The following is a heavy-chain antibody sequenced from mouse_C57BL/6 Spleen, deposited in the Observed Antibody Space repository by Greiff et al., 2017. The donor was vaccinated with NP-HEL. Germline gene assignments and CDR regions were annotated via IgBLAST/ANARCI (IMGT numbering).Heavy chain of an antibody. D-gene: IGHD2-4*01. J-gene: IGHJ3*01. CDR1: GYAFSSSW. CDR2: IYPGDGDT. CDR3: AKGDYDGAWFAY. Sequence: VQLQQSGPELVKPGASVKISCKASGYAFSSSWMNWVKQRPGKGLEWIGRIYPGDGDTNYNGKFKGKATLTADKSSSTAYMQLSSLTSEDSAVYFCAKGDYDGAWFAYWGQGTLVTVSA. V-gene: IGHV1-82*01.